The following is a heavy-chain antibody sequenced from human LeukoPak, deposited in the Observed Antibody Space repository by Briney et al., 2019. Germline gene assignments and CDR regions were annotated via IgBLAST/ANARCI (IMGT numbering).Heavy chain of an antibody. D-gene: IGHD2-15*01. V-gene: IGHV4-34*01. CDR2: IYYSGST. CDR3: AREDIVVVVADY. Sequence: SETLSLTCAVYGGSFSDYYWTWIRQPPGKGLEWIGSIYYSGSTYYNPSLKSRVTISVDTSKNQFSLKLSSVTAADTAVYYCAREDIVVVVADYWGQGTLVTVSS. CDR1: GGSFSDYY. J-gene: IGHJ4*02.